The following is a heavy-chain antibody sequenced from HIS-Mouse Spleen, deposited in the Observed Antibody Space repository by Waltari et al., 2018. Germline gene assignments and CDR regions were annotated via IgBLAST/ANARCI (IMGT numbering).Heavy chain of an antibody. CDR1: GFTFSSYG. Sequence: QVQLVESGGGVVQPGRSLRLSCAASGFTFSSYGMHWVRQAPGKGLEWVAVISYDGSNKTYADSVKGRFTISRDNSKNTLYLQMNSLRAEDTAVYYCAKGVGAYSSSSDYWGQGTLVTVSS. CDR2: ISYDGSNK. V-gene: IGHV3-30*18. D-gene: IGHD6-6*01. CDR3: AKGVGAYSSSSDY. J-gene: IGHJ4*02.